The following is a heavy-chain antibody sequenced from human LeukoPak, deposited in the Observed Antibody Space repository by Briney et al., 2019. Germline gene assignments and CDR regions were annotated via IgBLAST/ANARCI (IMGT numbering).Heavy chain of an antibody. V-gene: IGHV3-23*01. J-gene: IGHJ5*02. CDR1: GFTFRGDD. D-gene: IGHD2-2*01. Sequence: PGGSLRRSCAASGFTFRGDDMTWVCQAPGRGLEWVSSVNPSGGTYYADSVKGRFTISRDNSKNTLYLQMNSLRAEDTAVYYCARDSKEVVVVPAAYRESGNWFDPWGQGTLVTVSS. CDR3: ARDSKEVVVVPAAYRESGNWFDP. CDR2: VNPSGGT.